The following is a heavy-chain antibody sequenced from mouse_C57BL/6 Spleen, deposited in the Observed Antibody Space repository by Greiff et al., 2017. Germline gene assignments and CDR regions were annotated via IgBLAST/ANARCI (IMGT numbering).Heavy chain of an antibody. CDR2: INPSSGYT. Sequence: QVQLQQSGAELAKPGASVTLSCKASGYTFTSYWMHWVKQRPGQGLEWIGYINPSSGYTKYNQKFKGKATLTADKSSSTAYMQLCSLTYEDSAVYVCARQGNPSFDYWGQGTTVTVSS. V-gene: IGHV1-7*01. J-gene: IGHJ2*01. CDR3: ARQGNPSFDY. CDR1: GYTFTSYW. D-gene: IGHD2-1*01.